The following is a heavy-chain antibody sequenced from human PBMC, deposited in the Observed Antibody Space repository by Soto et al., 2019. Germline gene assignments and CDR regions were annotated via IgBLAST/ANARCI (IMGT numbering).Heavy chain of an antibody. CDR2: IYSGGST. V-gene: IGHV3-53*01. Sequence: GGSLRLSCAASGFTVSSNYMSWVRQAPGKGLEWVSVIYSGGSTYYADSVKGRFTISRDNSKNTLYLQMNSLRAEDTAVYYCAKFYCSSIGCPDGYWSQGTQVTVSS. CDR3: AKFYCSSIGCPDGY. CDR1: GFTVSSNY. J-gene: IGHJ4*02. D-gene: IGHD2-2*01.